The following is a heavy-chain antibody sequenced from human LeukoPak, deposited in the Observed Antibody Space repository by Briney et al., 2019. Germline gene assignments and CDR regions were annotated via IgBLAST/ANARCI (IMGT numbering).Heavy chain of an antibody. CDR2: FDPEDGET. Sequence: GASVKVSCKVSGYTLTELSMHWVRQAPGKGLEWMGGFDPEDGETIYAQKFQGRVTMTEDISTDTAYMELSSLRSEDTAVYYCATDAPMAAAPLQYGMDVWGQGTTVTVSS. D-gene: IGHD2-2*01. V-gene: IGHV1-24*01. J-gene: IGHJ6*02. CDR1: GYTLTELS. CDR3: ATDAPMAAAPLQYGMDV.